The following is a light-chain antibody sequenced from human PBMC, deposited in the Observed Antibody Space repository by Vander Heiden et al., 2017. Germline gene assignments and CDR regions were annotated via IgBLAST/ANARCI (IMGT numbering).Light chain of an antibody. CDR3: SQALPTPLT. V-gene: IGKV2-28*01. CDR2: LGS. CDR1: QSRLHSNGYNY. Sequence: DIVMTQSPLSLPVTPGEPASISCRSSQSRLHSNGYNYLDWYLQKPLQSPQLLIYLGSNRAAGVPDRLSRSGSGTDFTLKISRVEAEDGGVYYCSQALPTPLTFGGGTKVXIK. J-gene: IGKJ4*01.